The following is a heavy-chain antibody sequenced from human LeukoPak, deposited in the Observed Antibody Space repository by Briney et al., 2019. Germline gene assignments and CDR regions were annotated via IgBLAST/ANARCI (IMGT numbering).Heavy chain of an antibody. Sequence: GESLKISCKGSGYSFTSYWIGWVRQMPGKGLEWMGIIYPGDSDTRYSPSFQGQVTISADKSISTAYLQWSSLEASDTAMYYCARSADSSGYYLWFDYWGQGTLVTVSS. V-gene: IGHV5-51*01. CDR3: ARSADSSGYYLWFDY. J-gene: IGHJ4*02. D-gene: IGHD3-22*01. CDR2: IYPGDSDT. CDR1: GYSFTSYW.